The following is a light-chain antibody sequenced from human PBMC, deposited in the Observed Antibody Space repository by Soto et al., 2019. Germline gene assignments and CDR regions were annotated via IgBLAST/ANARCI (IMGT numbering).Light chain of an antibody. J-gene: IGKJ1*01. Sequence: DIQLTQSPSFLSASVGDRVTIACRASQDIKSYLAWYQQKPGKAPKLLIYPASTLQSGVPSRFSGSGSGTDFTLTISSLQPEEVATYYCQKYNSAPQTVGQGNKVDIK. CDR3: QKYNSAPQT. V-gene: IGKV1-27*01. CDR1: QDIKSY. CDR2: PAS.